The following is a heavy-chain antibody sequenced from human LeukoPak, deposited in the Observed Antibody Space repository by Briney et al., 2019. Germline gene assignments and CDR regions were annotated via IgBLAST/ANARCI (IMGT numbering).Heavy chain of an antibody. CDR1: SGSIRNSNYY. D-gene: IGHD3-10*01. Sequence: PSETLSLTCTVSSGSIRNSNYYWGWIRQSPGKGLEWIGSIFYGGSSDYNPSLKSRVTISVDTSKNKFSLKVNSVTAADTAVYFCARYYGSGRDAGYWGQGTLVTVSS. J-gene: IGHJ4*02. CDR2: IFYGGSS. V-gene: IGHV4-39*01. CDR3: ARYYGSGRDAGY.